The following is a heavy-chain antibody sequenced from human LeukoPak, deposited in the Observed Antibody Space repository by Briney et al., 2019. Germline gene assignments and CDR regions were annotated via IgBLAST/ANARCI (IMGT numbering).Heavy chain of an antibody. D-gene: IGHD6-19*01. CDR2: ISGSGGST. Sequence: GGSLRLSCAASGFTFSSYAMSWVRQAPGKGLEWVSAISGSGGSTYYADSVKGRFTISRDNSKNTLYLEMNSLRAEDTAVYYCAKVSSGWYFNNWGQGTLVTVSS. CDR3: AKVSSGWYFNN. J-gene: IGHJ4*02. CDR1: GFTFSSYA. V-gene: IGHV3-23*01.